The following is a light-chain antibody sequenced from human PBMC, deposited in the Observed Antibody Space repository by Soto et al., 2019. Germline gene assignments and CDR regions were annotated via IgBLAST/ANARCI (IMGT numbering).Light chain of an antibody. CDR2: GAS. CDR3: LHYGTAQWT. V-gene: IGKV3-20*01. J-gene: IGKJ1*01. Sequence: EVVLTQSPATLSLSPGERATLSCRASQSVTRSSLAWYQQKPGQSPRLLISGASSRATGIPDRFSGVGSGTDFIFNITSLEPEDLAMYYCLHYGTAQWTFGQGTKVDI. CDR1: QSVTRSS.